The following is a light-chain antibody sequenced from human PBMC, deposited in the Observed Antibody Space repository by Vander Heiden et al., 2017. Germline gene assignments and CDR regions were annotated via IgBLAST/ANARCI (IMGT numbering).Light chain of an antibody. Sequence: QSALTQPPSASGSPGQSVTISCTGTSSDVGAYNYVSWYQQHPGKAPTLIIYDVTKRPSGVPDRFSGSKSGNTAFLTVSGLQAKDEADYYCSSHAGSSAVFGGGTTVTVL. CDR3: SSHAGSSAV. J-gene: IGLJ3*02. CDR1: SSDVGAYNY. V-gene: IGLV2-8*01. CDR2: DVT.